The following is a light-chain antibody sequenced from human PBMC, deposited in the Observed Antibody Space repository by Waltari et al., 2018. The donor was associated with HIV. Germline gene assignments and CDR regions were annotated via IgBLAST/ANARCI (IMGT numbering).Light chain of an antibody. CDR2: SAS. CDR3: QQFNSYPLT. V-gene: IGKV1-9*01. Sequence: DIQLTQSPSFLSVSVGDRVTITCRASQGIRRYLAWYQQKAGKAPKVLIYSASTLQSGVPSRFSGSGSGTEFTLTISSLQPEDFATYYCQQFNSYPLTFGGGTKVEIK. CDR1: QGIRRY. J-gene: IGKJ4*01.